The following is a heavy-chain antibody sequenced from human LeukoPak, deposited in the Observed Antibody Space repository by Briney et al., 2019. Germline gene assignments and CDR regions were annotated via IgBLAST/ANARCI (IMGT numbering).Heavy chain of an antibody. V-gene: IGHV3-7*01. D-gene: IGHD1-1*01. CDR1: GFTFSSYW. CDR3: ARDRRAAGDYYYYYMDV. J-gene: IGHJ6*03. CDR2: IKQDGSEK. Sequence: GGALRLSCAASGFTFSSYWMSWVRQAPGKGLEWLANIKQDGSEKHYVDSVKARFTISRDNAKNSLYLQMNSLRAEDTAVYYCARDRRAAGDYYYYYMDVWGKGTTVTVSS.